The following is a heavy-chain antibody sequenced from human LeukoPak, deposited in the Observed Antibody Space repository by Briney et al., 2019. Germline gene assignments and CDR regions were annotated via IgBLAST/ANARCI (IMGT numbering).Heavy chain of an antibody. J-gene: IGHJ4*02. CDR1: GFTFSTYW. CDR2: INSDGRST. V-gene: IGHV3-74*01. Sequence: GGSLRLSCAASGFTFSTYWMHWVRQAPGKGLVWVSRINSDGRSTTYADSVKGRFIISRDNAKNSLFLQMNSLRAEDTAMYYCAKGTKPVMTIPDYWGQGILVTVSS. CDR3: AKGTKPVMTIPDY. D-gene: IGHD1/OR15-1a*01.